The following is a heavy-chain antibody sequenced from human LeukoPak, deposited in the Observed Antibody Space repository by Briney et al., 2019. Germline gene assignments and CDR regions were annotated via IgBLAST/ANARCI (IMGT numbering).Heavy chain of an antibody. CDR2: IHYSGST. V-gene: IGHV4-59*01. D-gene: IGHD6-19*01. J-gene: IGHJ4*02. CDR1: GGSIGSYY. CDR3: ARDGVAGGFDY. Sequence: SETLSLTCTVSGGSIGSYYWNWIRQAPGKGLEWIGYIHYSGSTNHNSSLKSRVTISVDTSKNQYSLKPSSVTAADTAVYYCARDGVAGGFDYWGQGTLVTVSS.